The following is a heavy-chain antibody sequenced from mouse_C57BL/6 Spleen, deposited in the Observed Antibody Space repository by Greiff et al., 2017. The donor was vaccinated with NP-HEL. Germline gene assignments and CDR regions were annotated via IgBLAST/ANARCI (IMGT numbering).Heavy chain of an antibody. D-gene: IGHD1-1*01. CDR3: ARADYGSSAYFDY. Sequence: QVQLQQPGAELVKPGASVKLSCKASGYTFTSYWMPWVQQRPGRGLEWIGRIDPNSGGTKYHEKFKSKATLTVDKPSSTAYMQLSSLTSEDSAVKDCARADYGSSAYFDYWGKGTTLTVSS. V-gene: IGHV1-72*01. J-gene: IGHJ2*01. CDR2: IDPNSGGT. CDR1: GYTFTSYW.